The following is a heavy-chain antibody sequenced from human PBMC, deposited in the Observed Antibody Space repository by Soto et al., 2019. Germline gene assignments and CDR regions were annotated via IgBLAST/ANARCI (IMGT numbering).Heavy chain of an antibody. V-gene: IGHV4-4*02. D-gene: IGHD6-6*01. CDR2: IYHRGST. Sequence: QVQLHESGPGLVRPSGTLSLTCVVSGDYISRSNWWIWVRQPPGKGLEWIGAIYHRGSTNYNPSLKRRVTISVDESKNQFSLKLTSVTAADTAIYYCATRSIAIYGIDPWGQGTLVTVSS. CDR1: GDYISRSNW. CDR3: ATRSIAIYGIDP. J-gene: IGHJ5*02.